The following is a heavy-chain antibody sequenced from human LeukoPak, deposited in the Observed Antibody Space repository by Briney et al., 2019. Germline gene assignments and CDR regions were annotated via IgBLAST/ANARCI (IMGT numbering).Heavy chain of an antibody. Sequence: SETLSLTCAVYGGSFSGYYWSWIRQPPGKGLEWIGEINHSGSTNYNPSLKSRVTISVDTSKNQFSLKLSSVTAADTAVYYCARDPGDLNGYWGQGTLVTVSS. CDR3: ARDPGDLNGY. D-gene: IGHD2-21*02. CDR1: GGSFSGYY. CDR2: INHSGST. J-gene: IGHJ4*02. V-gene: IGHV4-34*01.